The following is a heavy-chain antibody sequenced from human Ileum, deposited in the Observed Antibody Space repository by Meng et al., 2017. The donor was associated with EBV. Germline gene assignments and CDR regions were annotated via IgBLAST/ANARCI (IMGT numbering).Heavy chain of an antibody. J-gene: IGHJ4*02. CDR3: AQGLGAYQIDQ. D-gene: IGHD3-16*01. CDR2: ISRDGRTA. Sequence: EVVLLGAGGGLVRTGGSFCFTAVASGFSFSIYWLHWVRQAPGKGLVWGSGISRDGRTATYADCVKGRFSMSRDNAKNTLYVQMNSLRGEDTAVYYCAQGLGAYQIDQWGQGILVTVSS. CDR1: GFSFSIYW. V-gene: IGHV3-74*02.